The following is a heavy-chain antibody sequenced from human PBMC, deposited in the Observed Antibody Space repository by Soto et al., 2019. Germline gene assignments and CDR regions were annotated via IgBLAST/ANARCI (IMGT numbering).Heavy chain of an antibody. Sequence: QVQLQESGPGLVKPLQTLSLTCTVSGGSISSGGYYWTWIRQDPGKGLEWIGHIYYSGSTNYNPSLESRVTISVDTSKNQFSLNLSSVTAADTAVYYCARGTTVISWFDPWGQGTLVTVSS. CDR2: IYYSGST. J-gene: IGHJ5*02. V-gene: IGHV4-31*03. CDR3: ARGTTVISWFDP. D-gene: IGHD4-17*01. CDR1: GGSISSGGYY.